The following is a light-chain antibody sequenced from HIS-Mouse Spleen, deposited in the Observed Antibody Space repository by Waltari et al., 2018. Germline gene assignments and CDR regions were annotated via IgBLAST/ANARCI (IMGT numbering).Light chain of an antibody. CDR3: SSYTSSSFNVV. V-gene: IGLV2-14*03. J-gene: IGLJ2*01. CDR2: DVS. CDR1: SSDVGGYNY. Sequence: QSALTQPASVSGSPGQSITIPCTGTSSDVGGYNYVSWYQQHPGKAPKLTIYDVSNRPSVVSNRFSGSKSGNTASLTISGLQAEEEADYYCSSYTSSSFNVVFGGGTKLTVL.